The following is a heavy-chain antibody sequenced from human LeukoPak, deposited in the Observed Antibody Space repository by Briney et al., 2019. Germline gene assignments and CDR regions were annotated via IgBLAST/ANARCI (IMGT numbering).Heavy chain of an antibody. D-gene: IGHD5-12*01. J-gene: IGHJ3*02. V-gene: IGHV3-20*01. CDR1: GFTFDDYG. CDR2: INWNGGST. Sequence: GGSLRLSCAASGFTFDDYGMSWVRQAPGKGLEWVSGINWNGGSTGYADSVKGRFTISRDNAKNSLYLQMNSLRAEDTALYHCARENFVDIVATGVGAFDIWGQGTMVTVSS. CDR3: ARENFVDIVATGVGAFDI.